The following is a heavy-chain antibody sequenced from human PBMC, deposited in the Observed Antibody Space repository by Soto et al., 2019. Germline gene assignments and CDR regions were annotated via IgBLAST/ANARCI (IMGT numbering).Heavy chain of an antibody. D-gene: IGHD3-16*02. V-gene: IGHV1-69*13. CDR2: IFPKFGTT. J-gene: IGHJ6*02. Sequence: GASVKVSCKASGDTDTNYVISWVRQAPGQGLEWMGGIFPKFGTTYSAQKLQDRLTITADESTSTVHMQLSSLRLDDTAVYYCEAEMTFGKLSVVWGQGTTVTVSS. CDR3: EAEMTFGKLSVV. CDR1: GDTDTNYV.